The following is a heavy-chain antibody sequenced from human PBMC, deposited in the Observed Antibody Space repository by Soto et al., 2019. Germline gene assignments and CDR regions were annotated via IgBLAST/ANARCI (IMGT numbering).Heavy chain of an antibody. CDR1: GYTFTSYD. CDR3: ARGRAETNPRLLWFGELSRYYYMDV. Sequence: QVQLVQSGAEVKKPGASVKVSCKASGYTFTSYDINWVRQATGQGLEWMGWMNPNSGNTGYAQKFQGRVTMTRNTSISTAYMELSSLRSEDTAVYYCARGRAETNPRLLWFGELSRYYYMDVWGKGTTVTVSS. J-gene: IGHJ6*03. CDR2: MNPNSGNT. D-gene: IGHD3-10*01. V-gene: IGHV1-8*01.